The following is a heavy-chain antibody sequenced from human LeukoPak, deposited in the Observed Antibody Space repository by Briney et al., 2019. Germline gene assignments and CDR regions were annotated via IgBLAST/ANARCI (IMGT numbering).Heavy chain of an antibody. J-gene: IGHJ4*02. D-gene: IGHD3-10*01. CDR3: ARHPRRLLWFGESKGFDY. CDR1: GGSFSGYY. Sequence: PSETLSLTCAVYGGSFSGYYWSWIRQPPGKGLEWIGEINHRGSTNYNPSLKSRVTISVDTSKNQFSLKLSSVTAADTAVYYCARHPRRLLWFGESKGFDYWGQGTLVTVSS. V-gene: IGHV4-34*01. CDR2: INHRGST.